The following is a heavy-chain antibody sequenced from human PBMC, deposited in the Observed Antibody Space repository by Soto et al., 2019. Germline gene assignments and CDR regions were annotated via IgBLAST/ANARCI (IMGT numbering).Heavy chain of an antibody. CDR1: GFTFSSYA. V-gene: IGHV3-23*01. D-gene: IGHD3-9*01. CDR2: LSGSGGST. J-gene: IGHJ4*02. CDR3: AKSTHYDILTVYFRHTTFDLDY. Sequence: VQLLESGGGLVQPGGSLRLSCAASGFTFSSYAMSWVRQAPGKRLEWVSALSGSGGSTYYADSVKGRFTISRDNSKNTLYLEMNSLRAEDTAVYYCAKSTHYDILTVYFRHTTFDLDYWGQGTLVTVSS.